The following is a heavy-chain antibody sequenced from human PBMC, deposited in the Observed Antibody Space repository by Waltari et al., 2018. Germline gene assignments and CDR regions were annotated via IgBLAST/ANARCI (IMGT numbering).Heavy chain of an antibody. Sequence: QLQLQESGPGLVKPSETLSLTCTASGGSLSSSIYFCAWIRQPPGKGLEWIGSIYYSGSTYYHLSLKSRVTISVDRSTNQVSLKLTSVTAADTAVYFCAREVPRNGYIGLIYYYMDVWGKGTTVTVSS. V-gene: IGHV4-39*01. CDR2: IYYSGST. CDR3: AREVPRNGYIGLIYYYMDV. D-gene: IGHD5-12*01. J-gene: IGHJ6*03. CDR1: GGSLSSSIYF.